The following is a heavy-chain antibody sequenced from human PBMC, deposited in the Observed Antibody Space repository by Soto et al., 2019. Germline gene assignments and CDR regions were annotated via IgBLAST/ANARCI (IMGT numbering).Heavy chain of an antibody. CDR3: ASPYCTNGVCYDAFDI. Sequence: SETLSLTCTVSGGSISSYYWSWIRQPAGKGLEWIGRIYTSGSTNYNPSLKGRVTMSVDTSKNQLSLKLSSVTAADTAVYYCASPYCTNGVCYDAFDIWGQGTMVTVSS. CDR2: IYTSGST. J-gene: IGHJ3*02. CDR1: GGSISSYY. D-gene: IGHD2-8*01. V-gene: IGHV4-4*07.